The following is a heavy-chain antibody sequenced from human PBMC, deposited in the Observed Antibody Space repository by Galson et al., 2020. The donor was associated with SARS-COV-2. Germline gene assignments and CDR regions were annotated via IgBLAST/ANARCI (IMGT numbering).Heavy chain of an antibody. CDR2: IYNTGST. V-gene: IGHV4-39*01. CDR3: ARVSRGSSWLEGYFDY. D-gene: IGHD6-13*01. CDR1: GGSISSRTYY. Sequence: SQTLSLTCTVSGGSISSRTYYWGWIRQPPGKGLEWLASIYNTGSTYYNPSLQSRVTISVDTSRNQFSLKLKSLTAADTAVYYCARVSRGSSWLEGYFDYWGQGTLVTVSS. J-gene: IGHJ4*02.